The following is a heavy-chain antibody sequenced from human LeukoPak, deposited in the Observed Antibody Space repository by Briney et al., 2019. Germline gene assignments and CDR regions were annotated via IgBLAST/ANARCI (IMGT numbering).Heavy chain of an antibody. CDR3: ARGEWSSSPFDY. J-gene: IGHJ4*02. CDR2: ISSSSSYI. Sequence: GGSLRLSCAASGFTFSSYSMNWVRQAPGKGLEWVSSISSSSSYIYYADSMKGRFTISRDNAKNSLYLQMNSLKAEDTAVYYCARGEWSSSPFDYWGQGTLVTVSS. D-gene: IGHD6-6*01. CDR1: GFTFSSYS. V-gene: IGHV3-21*01.